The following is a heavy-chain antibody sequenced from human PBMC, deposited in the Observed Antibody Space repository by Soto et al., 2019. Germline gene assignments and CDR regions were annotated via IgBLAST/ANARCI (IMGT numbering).Heavy chain of an antibody. V-gene: IGHV4-34*01. Sequence: PSETLSLTCAVYGGSFSGYYWSWIRQPPGKGLEWIGEINHSGSTNYNPSLKSRVTISVDTSKNQFSLKLSSVTAADTAVYYCARKKDIVVVPAAPAGNWFDPWGQGTLVTVSS. D-gene: IGHD2-2*01. CDR3: ARKKDIVVVPAAPAGNWFDP. CDR2: INHSGST. CDR1: GGSFSGYY. J-gene: IGHJ5*02.